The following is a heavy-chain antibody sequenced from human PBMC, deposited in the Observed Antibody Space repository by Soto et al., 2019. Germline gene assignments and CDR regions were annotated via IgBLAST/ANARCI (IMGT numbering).Heavy chain of an antibody. J-gene: IGHJ4*02. CDR3: ARPDMGARGFDY. CDR1: GFTFSSYS. Sequence: GGSLRLSSAASGFTFSSYSMKWVRQAPGKGLEWVSYISSSSSMTYYADSVKGRFTISRDNAKNSLYLQMDSLRDEDTAVYYCARPDMGARGFDYWGQGTLVTVSS. D-gene: IGHD3-16*01. V-gene: IGHV3-48*02. CDR2: ISSSSSMT.